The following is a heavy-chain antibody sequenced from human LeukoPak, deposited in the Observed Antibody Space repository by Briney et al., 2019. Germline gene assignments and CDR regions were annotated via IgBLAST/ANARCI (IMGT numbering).Heavy chain of an antibody. J-gene: IGHJ5*02. Sequence: APVKVSCKASGYTFTSYYMHWVRQAPGQGLEWMGIINPSGGSTSYAQKFQGRVIMTRDTSTSTVYMELSSLRSEDTAVYYCARGQSPLLEWSYNWFDPWGQGTLVTVSS. V-gene: IGHV1-46*01. CDR2: INPSGGST. CDR3: ARGQSPLLEWSYNWFDP. CDR1: GYTFTSYY. D-gene: IGHD3-3*01.